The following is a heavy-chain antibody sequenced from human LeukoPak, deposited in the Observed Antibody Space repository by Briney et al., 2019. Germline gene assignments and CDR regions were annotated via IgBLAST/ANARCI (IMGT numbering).Heavy chain of an antibody. CDR1: GGSISSYY. V-gene: IGHV4-4*07. J-gene: IGHJ5*02. D-gene: IGHD3-10*01. CDR2: IYTSGSA. CDR3: ARGGNLLLWFGEDDNWFDP. Sequence: SETLSLTCTVSGGSISSYYWSWIRQPPGKGLEWIGRIYTSGSANYNPSLKSRVTMSVDTSKNQFSLKLSSVTAADTAVYYCARGGNLLLWFGEDDNWFDPWGQGTLVTVSS.